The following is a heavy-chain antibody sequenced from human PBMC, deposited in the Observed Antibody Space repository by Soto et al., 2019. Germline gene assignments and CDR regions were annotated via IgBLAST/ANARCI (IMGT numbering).Heavy chain of an antibody. V-gene: IGHV4-34*01. Sequence: QVQLQQWGAGLLKPSETLSLTCAVYGGSFSGYYWSWIRQPPGKGLEWIGEINHSGSTNYNPSLKSRVTISVDTSKNQFSLKLSSVTAADTAVYYCARGDPIFYGAFDIWGQGTMVTVSS. D-gene: IGHD3-10*01. CDR3: ARGDPIFYGAFDI. CDR2: INHSGST. J-gene: IGHJ3*02. CDR1: GGSFSGYY.